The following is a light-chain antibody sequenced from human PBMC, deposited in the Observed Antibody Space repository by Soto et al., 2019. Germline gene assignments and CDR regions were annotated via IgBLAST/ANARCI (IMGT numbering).Light chain of an antibody. V-gene: IGLV2-8*01. J-gene: IGLJ2*01. CDR1: SSDIGSHVF. CDR2: EVT. Sequence: QSALTQPPSASGSPGQSVAISCTGTSSDIGSHVFVSWYQQHPGKAPKLLIYEVTKRPSGVPDRFSGSKSGNTASLTVSGLQVEDEADYYCSIFAGGNSVIFGGGTKVTVL. CDR3: SIFAGGNSVI.